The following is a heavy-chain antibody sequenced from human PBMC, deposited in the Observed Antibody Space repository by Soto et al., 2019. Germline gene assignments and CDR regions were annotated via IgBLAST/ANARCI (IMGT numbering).Heavy chain of an antibody. V-gene: IGHV3-23*01. D-gene: IGHD1-26*01. Sequence: GGSLRLSCTASGFTFSNYGMSWVRQAPGKGLEWVSALPEIGTNTYYADSVKGRFTISRDNSKNTVFLQINNLRAGDTAVYYCAKKSGVGATWYFDYWGQGTLVTVSS. J-gene: IGHJ4*02. CDR3: AKKSGVGATWYFDY. CDR2: LPEIGTNT. CDR1: GFTFSNYG.